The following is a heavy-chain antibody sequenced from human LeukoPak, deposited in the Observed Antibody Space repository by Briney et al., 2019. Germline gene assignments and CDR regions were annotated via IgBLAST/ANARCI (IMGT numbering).Heavy chain of an antibody. CDR2: IYSGGST. Sequence: GGSLGLSCAASGFTVSSNYMSWVRQAPGKGLEWVSVIYSGGSTYYADSVKGRFTISRDNSKNTLYLQMNSLTAEDTAVYYCASGSGSYRTPYYYMDVWGTGTTVTVSS. J-gene: IGHJ6*03. V-gene: IGHV3-53*01. D-gene: IGHD3-10*01. CDR3: ASGSGSYRTPYYYMDV. CDR1: GFTVSSNY.